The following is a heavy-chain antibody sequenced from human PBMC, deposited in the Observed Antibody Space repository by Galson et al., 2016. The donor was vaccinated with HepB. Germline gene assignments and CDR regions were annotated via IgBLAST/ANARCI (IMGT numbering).Heavy chain of an antibody. D-gene: IGHD1/OR15-1a*01. V-gene: IGHV3-53*01. CDR1: SNY. CDR2: LYSAGST. Sequence: SLRLSCAASSNYMGWVRQAPGKGLEWVSVLYSAGSTYYADSVKGRFTISSDNSKNTLYLQMNNVRAEDTAIYYCASLRWEQLVTRTKPFEIWGQGTMVTVSS. J-gene: IGHJ3*02. CDR3: ASLRWEQLVTRTKPFEI.